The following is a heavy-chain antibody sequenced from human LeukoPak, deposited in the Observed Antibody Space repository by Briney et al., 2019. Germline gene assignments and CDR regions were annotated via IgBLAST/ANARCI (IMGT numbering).Heavy chain of an antibody. CDR2: MYSGGST. Sequence: GGSLRLSCAASGFTVSSNYMSWVRQAPGKGLEGVSVMYSGGSTYYADSVKGRFTISRDNSKNTLYLQMNSLRAEDTAVYYCARDLATVRGVNPVDYWGQGTLVTVSS. CDR1: GFTVSSNY. V-gene: IGHV3-66*01. J-gene: IGHJ4*02. CDR3: ARDLATVRGVNPVDY. D-gene: IGHD3-10*01.